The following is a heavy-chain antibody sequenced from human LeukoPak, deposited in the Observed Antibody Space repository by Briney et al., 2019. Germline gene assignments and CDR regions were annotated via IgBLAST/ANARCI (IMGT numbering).Heavy chain of an antibody. CDR1: GGSISSYY. Sequence: PSETLSLTCTVSGGSISSYYWSWIRQPPGKGLEWIGYIYYRGSTNYTPSLKRGVTISAATTKNPFSLKLSSVTAADTAVSYCARVCYDFWSGYYCYYYMDVWGKGTTVTVSS. D-gene: IGHD3-3*01. CDR3: ARVCYDFWSGYYCYYYMDV. J-gene: IGHJ6*03. CDR2: IYYRGST. V-gene: IGHV4-59*01.